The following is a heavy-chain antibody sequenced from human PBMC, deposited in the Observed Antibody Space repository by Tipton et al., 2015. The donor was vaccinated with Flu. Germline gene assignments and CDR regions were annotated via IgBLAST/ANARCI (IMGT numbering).Heavy chain of an antibody. J-gene: IGHJ3*02. V-gene: IGHV4-59*12. CDR3: ARGPTVVTPVYAFDI. CDR2: IYYSGNT. D-gene: IGHD4-23*01. CDR1: GASINNYY. Sequence: LRLSCTVSGASINNYYWSWIRQPPGKGLEWIGYIYYSGNTNYNPSLKSRVTMSLDASKSHFSLKLTSVTAADAAVYYCARGPTVVTPVYAFDIWGQGTMVTVSS.